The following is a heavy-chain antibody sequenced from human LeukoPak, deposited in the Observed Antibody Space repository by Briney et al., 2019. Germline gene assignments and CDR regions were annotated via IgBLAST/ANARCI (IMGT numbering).Heavy chain of an antibody. CDR2: ISGSCGST. CDR3: AQGHDFWSGYYTPVDY. Sequence: PGVTVRLSCAASGYTFSRYAVRWVRQAPGRGLEGVSGISGSCGSTLYAESAKGRFTISRDNSKNTLYLQMNRLRAEDTAVYYCAQGHDFWSGYYTPVDYWGQGNLVTVSS. V-gene: IGHV3-23*01. J-gene: IGHJ4*02. CDR1: GYTFSRYA. D-gene: IGHD3-3*01.